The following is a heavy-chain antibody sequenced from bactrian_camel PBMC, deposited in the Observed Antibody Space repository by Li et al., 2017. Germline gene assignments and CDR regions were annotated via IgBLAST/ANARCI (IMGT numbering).Heavy chain of an antibody. D-gene: IGHD7*01. V-gene: IGHV3S56*01. CDR1: RDTSGRLC. J-gene: IGHJ4*01. CDR2: IYFGGAGDDRI. Sequence: VQLVESGGGSVQAGGSLRLSCAVSRDTSGRLCMAWFRQAGGKERELVAVIYFGGAGDDRIFHADSVKGRFTISLANRKNTVYLQMNSLKPEDTAVYYCAADFGGFLCGLVTASFSYWGQGTQVTVS. CDR3: AADFGGFLCGLVTASFSY.